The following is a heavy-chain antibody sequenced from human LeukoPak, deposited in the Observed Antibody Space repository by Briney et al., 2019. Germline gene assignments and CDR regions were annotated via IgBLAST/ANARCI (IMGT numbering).Heavy chain of an antibody. J-gene: IGHJ5*02. CDR1: GGSISYYY. D-gene: IGHD3-9*01. Sequence: SETLSLTCTLSGGSISYYYWTWIRQSPGKGLEWVGQIYYTGSTYYNPSLKRRVTISVDTSRNQCSLNLPSVTAAEPAVYYCARGGTYNDILSFDPWGHGTLVTVSS. CDR3: ARGGTYNDILSFDP. V-gene: IGHV4-59*01. CDR2: IYYTGST.